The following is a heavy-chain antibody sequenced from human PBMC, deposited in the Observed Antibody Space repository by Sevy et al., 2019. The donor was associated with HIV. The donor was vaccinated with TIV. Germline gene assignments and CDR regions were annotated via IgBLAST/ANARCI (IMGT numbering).Heavy chain of an antibody. V-gene: IGHV3-23*01. CDR1: GFTFRTFA. Sequence: GGSLRLSCAASGFTFRTFAMSWVRQAPGKGLQWVSRISDTGTSTYYADSVGGRFTISRDNSKKTLYLQMNSLRAEDTALYYCAKYAGDFPHFDYWGQGTLVTVSS. J-gene: IGHJ4*02. CDR2: ISDTGTST. CDR3: AKYAGDFPHFDY. D-gene: IGHD7-27*01.